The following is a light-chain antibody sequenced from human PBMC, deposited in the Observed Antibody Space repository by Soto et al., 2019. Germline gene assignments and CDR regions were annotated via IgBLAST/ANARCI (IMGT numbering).Light chain of an antibody. CDR2: GNS. Sequence: QSVLTQPPSVSGAPGQRVTISCTGSSSNIGAGYDVHWYQQLPGTAPKLLIYGNSNRPSGVPDRFSGSKSGTSASLAITGLQAEDEADYYCQSHDSSQSALFGGGTKLTVL. V-gene: IGLV1-40*01. J-gene: IGLJ3*02. CDR3: QSHDSSQSAL. CDR1: SSNIGAGYD.